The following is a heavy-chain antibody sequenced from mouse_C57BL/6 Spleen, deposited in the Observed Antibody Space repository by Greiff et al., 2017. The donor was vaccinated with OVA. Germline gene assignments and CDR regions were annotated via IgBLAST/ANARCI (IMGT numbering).Heavy chain of an antibody. D-gene: IGHD3-2*02. CDR3: ARKAGSMDD. Sequence: EVQLQQSGPELVKPGASVKMSCKASGYTFTDYYMHWVKQSPGKSLEWIGYINPNNGGTSYNQKFKGKATLTVNKSSSTAYMELRSLTSEDSAVYYCARKAGSMDDWGQGTTVTVSS. J-gene: IGHJ4*01. V-gene: IGHV1-22*01. CDR1: GYTFTDYY. CDR2: INPNNGGT.